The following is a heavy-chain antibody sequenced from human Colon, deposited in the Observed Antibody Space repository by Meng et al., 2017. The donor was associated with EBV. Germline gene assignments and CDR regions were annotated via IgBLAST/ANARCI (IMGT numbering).Heavy chain of an antibody. CDR3: ARRRGGSGRDC. CDR2: IYHSGST. CDR1: GGSISSSHYY. V-gene: IGHV4-39*01. J-gene: IGHJ4*02. Sequence: QLQLQESGPGLVKPSETLSPTCTVSGGSISSSHYYWGRVRQPPGKGLQWIGTIYHSGSTSYNPSLQSRVTMFVDTSKNQFSLMLTSVTATDTAVYYCARRRGGSGRDCWGQGTLVTVSS. D-gene: IGHD3-10*01.